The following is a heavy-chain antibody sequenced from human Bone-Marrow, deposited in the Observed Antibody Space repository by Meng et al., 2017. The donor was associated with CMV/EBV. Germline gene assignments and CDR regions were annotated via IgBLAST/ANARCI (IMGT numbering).Heavy chain of an antibody. Sequence: CAVSGFPFSTSKLNWVRQARGRVLEWVSSINSRGDYIYYRDSVEGRFTVSRENTKNSLYLQMNSLTDEDTAIYYCARSSRAGGYFDYWGQGTLVTVSS. J-gene: IGHJ4*02. D-gene: IGHD6-13*01. V-gene: IGHV3-21*01. CDR3: ARSSRAGGYFDY. CDR1: GFPFSTSK. CDR2: INSRGDYI.